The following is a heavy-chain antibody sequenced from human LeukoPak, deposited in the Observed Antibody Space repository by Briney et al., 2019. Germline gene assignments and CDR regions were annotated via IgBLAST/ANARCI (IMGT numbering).Heavy chain of an antibody. CDR1: GFTFSSYW. J-gene: IGHJ4*02. D-gene: IGHD3-22*01. Sequence: GGSLRLSCAASGFTFSSYWMYWVRQAPGKGLVWVSRINSDGSSTSYADSVKGRFTVSRDNAKNTLYLQMNSLSAEDTAVYYCARVGSGAYDNSEDDYWGQGTLVTVSS. CDR3: ARVGSGAYDNSEDDY. CDR2: INSDGSST. V-gene: IGHV3-74*01.